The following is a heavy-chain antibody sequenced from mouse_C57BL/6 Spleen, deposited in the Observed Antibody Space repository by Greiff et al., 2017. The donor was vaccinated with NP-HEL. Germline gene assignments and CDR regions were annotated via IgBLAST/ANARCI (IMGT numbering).Heavy chain of an antibody. CDR2: IWRGGST. V-gene: IGHV2-5*01. D-gene: IGHD3-3*01. CDR1: GFSLTSYG. CDR3: AKNEGSHAMDY. J-gene: IGHJ4*01. Sequence: VKLQESGPGLVQPSQSLSITCTVSGFSLTSYGVHWVRQSPGKGLEWLGVIWRGGSTDYNAAFMSRLSITKDNSKSQVFFKMNSLQADETAIYYCAKNEGSHAMDYWGQGTSVTVSS.